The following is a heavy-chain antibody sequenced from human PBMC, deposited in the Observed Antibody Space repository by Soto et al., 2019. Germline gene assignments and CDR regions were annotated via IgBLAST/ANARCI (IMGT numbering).Heavy chain of an antibody. CDR2: INPNSGGT. CDR3: AREPATAKPEGVDY. CDR1: GYTFSDYY. J-gene: IGHJ4*02. D-gene: IGHD1-1*01. V-gene: IGHV1-2*02. Sequence: ASVKVSCKASGYTFSDYYIHWVRQAPGQGLEWMGWINPNSGGTKYAPKFQGGVTMTRDTSITTAYMELSRLRSGDTAVYYCAREPATAKPEGVDYWGQGTLVTVSS.